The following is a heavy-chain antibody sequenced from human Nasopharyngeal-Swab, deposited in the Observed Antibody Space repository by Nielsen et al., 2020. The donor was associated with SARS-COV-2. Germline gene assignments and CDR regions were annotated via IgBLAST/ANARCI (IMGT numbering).Heavy chain of an antibody. CDR3: ARDPTSVAGTGDYYYGMDV. CDR1: GYTFTGYY. D-gene: IGHD6-19*01. V-gene: IGHV1-2*06. CDR2: INPNSGGT. Sequence: ASVKVACQASGYTFTGYYMHWVRPAPGQGLEWMGRINPNSGGTNYAQKFQGRVTMTRDTSISTAYMELSRLRSDDTAVYYCARDPTSVAGTGDYYYGMDVWGQGTTVTVSS. J-gene: IGHJ6*02.